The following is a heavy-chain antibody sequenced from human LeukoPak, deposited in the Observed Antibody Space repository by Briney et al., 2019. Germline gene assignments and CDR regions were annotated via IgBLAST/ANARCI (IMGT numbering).Heavy chain of an antibody. CDR1: GYTFTGYY. J-gene: IGHJ4*02. V-gene: IGHV1-2*02. CDR3: ASITAAGTRASFDY. D-gene: IGHD6-13*01. Sequence: GASVKVSCKASGYTFTGYYMHWVRQAPGQGLEWMGWINPNSGGKNYAQKFQGRVTMTRDTSISTAYMELSRLRSDDTAVYYCASITAAGTRASFDYWGQGTLVTVSS. CDR2: INPNSGGK.